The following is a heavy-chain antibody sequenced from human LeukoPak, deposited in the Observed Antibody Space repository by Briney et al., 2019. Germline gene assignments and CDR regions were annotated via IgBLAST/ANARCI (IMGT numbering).Heavy chain of an antibody. CDR2: ISSSSSYI. Sequence: GGSLRLSCAASGFTFSSYSMNWVRQAPGEGLEWVSSISSSSSYIYYADSVKGRFTISRDNAKNSLYLQMNSLRAEDTAVYYCAREDSGWYWIDYWGQGTLVTVSS. V-gene: IGHV3-21*01. CDR1: GFTFSSYS. CDR3: AREDSGWYWIDY. J-gene: IGHJ4*02. D-gene: IGHD6-19*01.